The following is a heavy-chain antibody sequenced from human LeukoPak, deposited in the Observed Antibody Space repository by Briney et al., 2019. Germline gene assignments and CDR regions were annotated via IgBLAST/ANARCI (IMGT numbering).Heavy chain of an antibody. D-gene: IGHD1-26*01. V-gene: IGHV4-39*07. Sequence: PSETLSLTCTVSGGSISSSSYYWGWIRQPPGKGLEWIGSIYYSGSTYYNPSLKSRVTISVDTSKNQFSLKLSSVTAADTAVYYCARDIRLGIVGATGFDYWGQGTLVTVSS. CDR1: GGSISSSSYY. CDR3: ARDIRLGIVGATGFDY. CDR2: IYYSGST. J-gene: IGHJ4*02.